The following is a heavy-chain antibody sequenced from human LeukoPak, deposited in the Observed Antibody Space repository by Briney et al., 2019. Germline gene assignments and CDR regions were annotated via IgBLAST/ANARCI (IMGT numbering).Heavy chain of an antibody. J-gene: IGHJ4*02. CDR1: GFTFTKCA. CDR2: ITATGDTA. Sequence: GGSLRLSCVASGFTFTKCAMSWIRQAPGKGLEWVAIITATGDTAYYADSVKGRFTISRDNSRNTVYLQMNSLRAEDTAVYYCAKGTGYCSSTSCYIPSDYWGQGTLVTVSS. V-gene: IGHV3-23*01. CDR3: AKGTGYCSSTSCYIPSDY. D-gene: IGHD2-2*02.